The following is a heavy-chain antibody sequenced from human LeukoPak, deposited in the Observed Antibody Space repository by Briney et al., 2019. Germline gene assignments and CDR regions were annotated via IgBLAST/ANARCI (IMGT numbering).Heavy chain of an antibody. CDR1: GGSISSSSYY. Sequence: SETLSLTCTVSGGSISSSSYYWGWIRQPPGRGLEWIGSIYYSGSTYYNPSLKSRVTISVDTSKNQFSLKLSSVTAADTAVYYCARVAIPYDISPYYDGYMDVWGKGTTVTVSS. CDR2: IYYSGST. CDR3: ARVAIPYDISPYYDGYMDV. D-gene: IGHD3-22*01. V-gene: IGHV4-39*07. J-gene: IGHJ6*03.